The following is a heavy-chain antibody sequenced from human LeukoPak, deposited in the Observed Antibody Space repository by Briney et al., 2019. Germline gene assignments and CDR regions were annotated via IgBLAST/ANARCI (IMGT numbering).Heavy chain of an antibody. CDR2: IKGDGIST. CDR3: AKDHYWSIDY. D-gene: IGHD3-3*01. V-gene: IGHV3-74*01. CDR1: GFTFSSYW. J-gene: IGHJ4*02. Sequence: GGSLKLSCAASGFTFSSYWMHWVRHAPGQGLVWVSRIKGDGISTNYADSVKGRFTISRDIAKNTLYLQMNSLRAEDTGVYYCAKDHYWSIDYWGRGTLVTVSS.